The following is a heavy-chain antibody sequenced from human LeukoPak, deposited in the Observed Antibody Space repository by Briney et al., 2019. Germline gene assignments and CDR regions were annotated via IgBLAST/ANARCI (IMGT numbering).Heavy chain of an antibody. CDR3: ARHSSSWTRYFDY. CDR1: GGSFSGYY. Sequence: PSETLSLTCAVYGGSFSGYYWSWIRQPPGKGLEWIGEINHSGSTNYNPSLKSRVTISVDTSKNQFSLKLSSVTAAGTAVYYCARHSSSWTRYFDYWGQGTLVTVSS. V-gene: IGHV4-34*01. CDR2: INHSGST. D-gene: IGHD6-13*01. J-gene: IGHJ4*02.